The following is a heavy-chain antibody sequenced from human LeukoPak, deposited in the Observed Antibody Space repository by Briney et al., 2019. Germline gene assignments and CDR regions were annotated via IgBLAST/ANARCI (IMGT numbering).Heavy chain of an antibody. V-gene: IGHV3-21*01. CDR3: ARAGLLSFGESRMDV. CDR1: GFTFSSYS. Sequence: GGSLRLSCAASGFTFSSYSMNWVRQAPGKGLEWVSSISSSSSYIYYADSVKGRFTISRDNAKNSLYLQMNSLRAEDTAVYYCARAGLLSFGESRMDVWGQGTTVTVSS. J-gene: IGHJ6*02. CDR2: ISSSSSYI. D-gene: IGHD3-10*01.